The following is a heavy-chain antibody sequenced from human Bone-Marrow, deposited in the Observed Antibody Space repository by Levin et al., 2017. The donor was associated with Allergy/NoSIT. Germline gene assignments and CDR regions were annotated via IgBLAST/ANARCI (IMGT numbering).Heavy chain of an antibody. CDR1: GFTFSSYG. D-gene: IGHD3-10*01. CDR2: ISYDGSNK. J-gene: IGHJ4*02. CDR3: AKDARRGGYFDY. V-gene: IGHV3-30*18. Sequence: GGSLRLSCAASGFTFSSYGMHWVRQAPGKGLEWVAVISYDGSNKYYADSVKGRFTISRDNSKNTLYLQMNSLRAEDTAVYYCAKDARRGGYFDYWGQGTLVTVSS.